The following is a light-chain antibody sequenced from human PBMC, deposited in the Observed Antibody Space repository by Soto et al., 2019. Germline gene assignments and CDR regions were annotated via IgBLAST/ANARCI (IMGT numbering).Light chain of an antibody. Sequence: QSVLTQPPSASGSPGQSVTISCTGSSSDVGGYNYVSWYQHHPGKAPKLLIYEVTERPSGVPDRFSGSKSGNTAFLTVSGLQAEDEADYYCRSFAGNKNRGVFGSGTKVTVL. CDR2: EVT. CDR3: RSFAGNKNRGV. CDR1: SSDVGGYNY. J-gene: IGLJ1*01. V-gene: IGLV2-8*01.